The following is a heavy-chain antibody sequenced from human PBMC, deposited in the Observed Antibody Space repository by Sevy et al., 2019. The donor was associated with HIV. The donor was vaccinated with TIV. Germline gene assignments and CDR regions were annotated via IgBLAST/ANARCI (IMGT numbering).Heavy chain of an antibody. CDR1: GFTFSSYW. Sequence: GGSLRLSCAASGFTFSSYWMHWVRQAPGKGLVWVSRINSDGSSTSYADSVKGRFTIATDNAKDTLYLQMNSLGAEDTAVYYCARGYSSGLDYWGQGTLVTVSS. V-gene: IGHV3-74*01. CDR3: ARGYSSGLDY. D-gene: IGHD6-19*01. J-gene: IGHJ4*02. CDR2: INSDGSST.